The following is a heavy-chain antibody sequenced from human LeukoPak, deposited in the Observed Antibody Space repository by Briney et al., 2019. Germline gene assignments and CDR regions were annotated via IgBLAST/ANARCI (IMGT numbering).Heavy chain of an antibody. CDR3: ARGYCSSTSCYTDYYYYGMDV. CDR1: VFAFNTYA. CDR2: IWHDGSHK. V-gene: IGHV3-33*01. D-gene: IGHD2-2*02. Sequence: GTSLRLSCAASVFAFNTYAMHWVRQAPGKGLEGVTLIWHDGSHKFYIDSVRGRFTISRDNSKNTLYLQMNSLRAEDTAVYYCARGYCSSTSCYTDYYYYGMDVWGQGTTVTVSS. J-gene: IGHJ6*02.